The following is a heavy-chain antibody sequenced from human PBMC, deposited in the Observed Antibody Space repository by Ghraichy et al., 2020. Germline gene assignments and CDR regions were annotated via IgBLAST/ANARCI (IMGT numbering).Heavy chain of an antibody. D-gene: IGHD2-21*02. Sequence: GGSLRLSCAASGFTFSTYSMNWVRQAPGKGLEWVAYISHTGSMYYADSVRGRFTISRDNAKNSVFLQMNSLRHEDTAVYFCARDRSGAWRPDAFDIWGQGTMVTVSS. CDR1: GFTFSTYS. CDR2: ISHTGSM. J-gene: IGHJ3*02. CDR3: ARDRSGAWRPDAFDI. V-gene: IGHV3-48*02.